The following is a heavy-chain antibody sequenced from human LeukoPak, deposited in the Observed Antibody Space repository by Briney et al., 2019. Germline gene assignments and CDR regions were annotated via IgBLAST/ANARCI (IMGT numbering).Heavy chain of an antibody. CDR3: ARSGAFDI. V-gene: IGHV1-69*05. J-gene: IGHJ3*02. CDR1: GGTFSSYA. CDR2: IIPIFGTA. Sequence: VASVKVSCKASGGTFSSYAISWVRQAPGQGLEWMGGIIPIFGTANYAQKFQGRVTITTDESTSTAYMELSSLRSGDTAVYYCARSGAFDIWGQGTTVTVSS.